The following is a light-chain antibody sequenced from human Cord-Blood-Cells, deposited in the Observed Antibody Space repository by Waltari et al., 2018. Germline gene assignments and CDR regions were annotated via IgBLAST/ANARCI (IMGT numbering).Light chain of an antibody. Sequence: AIRITESPSTLSASTGDRVTITCLASQGMRRHLAWYQQKPAQAPKLLIDAASTLQSGVPSRFSGSGSGTDFTRTISCLQSEDFATYDCQQYDSYPGTFGQGAKVEIK. CDR1: QGMRRH. CDR2: AAS. J-gene: IGKJ1*01. CDR3: QQYDSYPGT. V-gene: IGKV1-8*01.